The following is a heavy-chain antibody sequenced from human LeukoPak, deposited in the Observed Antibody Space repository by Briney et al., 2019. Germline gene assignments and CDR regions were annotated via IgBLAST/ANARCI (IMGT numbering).Heavy chain of an antibody. CDR3: ARDRTSTDDY. V-gene: IGHV1-18*01. CDR2: ISGNNDNP. Sequence: ASVKVSCKASGYTFSNFGISWVRQAPGQGLEWMGWISGNNDNPNYGQKFQGRLTVTTDSSTSTAYMVLRNLRSDDTAVYYCARDRTSTDDYWGQGTLVTVSS. CDR1: GYTFSNFG. D-gene: IGHD2-2*01. J-gene: IGHJ4*02.